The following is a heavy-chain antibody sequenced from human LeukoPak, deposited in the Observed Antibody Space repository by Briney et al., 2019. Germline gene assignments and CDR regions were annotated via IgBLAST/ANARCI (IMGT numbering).Heavy chain of an antibody. CDR2: ISGSGSST. J-gene: IGHJ4*02. D-gene: IGHD4-11*01. Sequence: GGSLRLSCAASGFTFSSYSMSWIRQAPGKGLEWVSAISGSGSSTYYADSVKGRFTISRDNSKNSLYLQMNSLRAEDTAVYYCAKDRSSNYRSLALFYFDYWGQGALVTVCS. V-gene: IGHV3-23*01. CDR3: AKDRSSNYRSLALFYFDY. CDR1: GFTFSSYS.